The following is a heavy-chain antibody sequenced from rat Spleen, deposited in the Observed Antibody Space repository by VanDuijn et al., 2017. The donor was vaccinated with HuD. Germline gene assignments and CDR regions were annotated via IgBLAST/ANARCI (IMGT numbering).Heavy chain of an antibody. D-gene: IGHD1-7*01. V-gene: IGHV5-7*01. CDR1: GFTFSDYN. Sequence: EVQLVESGGGLVQPGRSLKLSCAASGFTFSDYNMAWVRQAPKRGLEWVAAITYDGSSTSYRDSMKGRFTISRDNARSTLYLQMDSLRSEDTATYYCARPSYGYPFAYWGQGTLVTVSS. CDR2: ITYDGSST. CDR3: ARPSYGYPFAY. J-gene: IGHJ3*01.